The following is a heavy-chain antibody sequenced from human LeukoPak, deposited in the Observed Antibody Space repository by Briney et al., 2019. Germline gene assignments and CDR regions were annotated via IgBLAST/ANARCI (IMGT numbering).Heavy chain of an antibody. CDR2: IWYDGSNT. J-gene: IGHJ4*02. CDR1: GFTFSSYG. D-gene: IGHD5/OR15-5a*01. V-gene: IGHV3-33*01. Sequence: PGGSLRLSCAASGFTFSSYGMHWVRQAPGKGLEWGAMIWYDGSNTYYADSVKGRFPISRDNSKNTLFLQMDSLRAEDTAVYYCARDRSTTHFDYWGQGTLVTVSS. CDR3: ARDRSTTHFDY.